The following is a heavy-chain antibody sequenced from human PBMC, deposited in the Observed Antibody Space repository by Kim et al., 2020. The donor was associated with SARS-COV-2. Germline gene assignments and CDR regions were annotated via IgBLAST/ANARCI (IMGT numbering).Heavy chain of an antibody. V-gene: IGHV3-73*01. Sequence: GGSLRLSCAASGFTFGGSPLRWVRQASGKGLEWVGRIRSKANGYATGYAASVKGRFTISRDDSKNTAYLEMNGLKTEDTALYYCTRISATTLGFWDAFDIWGHGKMGSVSP. CDR2: IRSKANGYAT. CDR3: TRISATTLGFWDAFDI. D-gene: IGHD1-1*01. CDR1: GFTFGGSP. J-gene: IGHJ3*02.